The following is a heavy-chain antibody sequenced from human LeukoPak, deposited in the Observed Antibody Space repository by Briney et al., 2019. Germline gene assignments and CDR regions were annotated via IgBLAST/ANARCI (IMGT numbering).Heavy chain of an antibody. D-gene: IGHD4-17*01. CDR1: GFTVSSNY. V-gene: IGHV3-53*01. CDR2: IYSGGST. Sequence: PGGSLRLSCAASGFTVSSNYMSWVRQAPGKGLEWVSVIYSGGSTYYADSVKGRFTISRDNSKNTLYLQMNSLRAEDTAVYYCAKDLNFKVTTSDYWGQGTLVTVSS. CDR3: AKDLNFKVTTSDY. J-gene: IGHJ4*02.